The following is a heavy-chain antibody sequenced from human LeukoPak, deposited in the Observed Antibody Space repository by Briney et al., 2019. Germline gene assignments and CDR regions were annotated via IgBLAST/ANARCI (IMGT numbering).Heavy chain of an antibody. J-gene: IGHJ6*03. CDR1: GGSISSYY. V-gene: IGHV4-4*07. CDR2: IYTSGST. CDR3: ASDRYYDTQYYYYYYMDV. D-gene: IGHD3-22*01. Sequence: PSETLSLTCTVSGGSISSYYWSWIRQPAGKGLEWIGRIYTSGSTNYNPSLKSRVTMSVDTSKNQFSLKLSSVTAADTAVYYCASDRYYDTQYYYYYYMDVWGKGTTVTVSS.